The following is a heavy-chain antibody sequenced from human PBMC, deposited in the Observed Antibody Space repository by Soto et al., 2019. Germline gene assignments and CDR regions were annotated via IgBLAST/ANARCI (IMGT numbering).Heavy chain of an antibody. J-gene: IGHJ4*02. V-gene: IGHV1-18*01. Sequence: KKTPASVKVSCKASGYTFASYAISWMRQAPGQGLEWMGRISAYNGNTNYAQKLQGRVTMTTDTSTSTAYMELRSLRSDDTAVYYCARDPPPPDYWGQGTLVTVSS. CDR1: GYTFASYA. CDR2: ISAYNGNT. CDR3: ARDPPPPDY.